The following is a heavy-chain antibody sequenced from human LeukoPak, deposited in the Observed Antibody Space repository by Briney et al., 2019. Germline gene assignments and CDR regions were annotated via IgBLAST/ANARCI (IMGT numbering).Heavy chain of an antibody. V-gene: IGHV3-11*01. D-gene: IGHD4/OR15-4a*01. CDR3: ARDPDYGDPY. CDR2: ITSSGATT. CDR1: GSSFTDYY. J-gene: IGHJ4*02. Sequence: NPGGSLRLSCSASGSSFTDYYMSWFRLSPDKGLEWIAYITSSGATTEYADSVKGRFTISRVNAKNSLYLQMNSLRPDDTAVYYCARDPDYGDPYWGQGTPVTVSS.